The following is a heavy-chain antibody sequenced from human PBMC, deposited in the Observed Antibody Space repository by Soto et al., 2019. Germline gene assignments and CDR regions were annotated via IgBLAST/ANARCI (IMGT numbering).Heavy chain of an antibody. CDR3: ARDPISSSARLFAY. CDR1: GYTFTDYY. Sequence: ASVKVSCKASGYTFTDYYMHWVRQAPGQGLEWMGWINPNTGGTNYAQKFQGWVTMTSDTSLSTAYMELSRLKSDDTAVYYCARDPISSSARLFAYWGQGTLVTVSS. J-gene: IGHJ4*02. D-gene: IGHD6-6*01. CDR2: INPNTGGT. V-gene: IGHV1-2*04.